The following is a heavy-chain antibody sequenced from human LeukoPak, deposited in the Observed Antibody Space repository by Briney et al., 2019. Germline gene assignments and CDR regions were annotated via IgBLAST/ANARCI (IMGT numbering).Heavy chain of an antibody. V-gene: IGHV4-39*07. Sequence: NSSETLSLTCTVSGGSISSSSYYWGWIRQPPGKGLEWIGSIYYSGSTYYNPSLKSRVTISVDTSKNQFSLKLSSVTAADTAVYYCARDGAVAGRVGSFDYWGQGTLVTVSS. CDR1: GGSISSSSYY. J-gene: IGHJ4*02. CDR3: ARDGAVAGRVGSFDY. CDR2: IYYSGST. D-gene: IGHD6-19*01.